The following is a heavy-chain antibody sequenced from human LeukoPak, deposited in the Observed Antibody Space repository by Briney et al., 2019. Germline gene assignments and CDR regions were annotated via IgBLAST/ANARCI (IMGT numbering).Heavy chain of an antibody. Sequence: SQTLSLTCTVSGGSITSGDYYWSWIRPPPGKGLEWIGYIYYSGSTYYNPSLKSRVTISVDTSKNQFSLKLSSVTAADTAVYYCGRDLTMVRGAPGYWGPGTLVTVSS. V-gene: IGHV4-30-4*01. D-gene: IGHD3-10*01. CDR3: GRDLTMVRGAPGY. J-gene: IGHJ4*02. CDR1: GGSITSGDYY. CDR2: IYYSGST.